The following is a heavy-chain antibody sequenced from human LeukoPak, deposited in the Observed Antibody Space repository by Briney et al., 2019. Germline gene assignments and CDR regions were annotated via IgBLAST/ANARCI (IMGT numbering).Heavy chain of an antibody. CDR3: ARGKEMSTIGLDDY. V-gene: IGHV1-46*03. Sequence: ASVKVSCKASGYTFTNYYMHWVRQAPGQGREWMGIINPSGGSTSYAQKFEGRVIMTGDTSTSTVYMELSSLRSDDTAVYYCARGKEMSTIGLDDYWGQGTLVSVSS. CDR1: GYTFTNYY. CDR2: INPSGGST. J-gene: IGHJ4*02. D-gene: IGHD5-24*01.